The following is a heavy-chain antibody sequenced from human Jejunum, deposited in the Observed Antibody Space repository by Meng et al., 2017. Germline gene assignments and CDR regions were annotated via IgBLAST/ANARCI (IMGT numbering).Heavy chain of an antibody. Sequence: SETLSLTCIVSGYSISRGYNCGWIRQAPGKVLEWIGSIWQSGTAYYNPPLKSRVTMSVDTSKNQFSLNLSTVTAADTAVYFCVRTGGGASSNFDYWGHGVLVTVSS. CDR3: VRTGGGASSNFDY. V-gene: IGHV4-38-2*02. CDR2: IWQSGTA. J-gene: IGHJ4*01. CDR1: GYSISRGYN. D-gene: IGHD2-8*02.